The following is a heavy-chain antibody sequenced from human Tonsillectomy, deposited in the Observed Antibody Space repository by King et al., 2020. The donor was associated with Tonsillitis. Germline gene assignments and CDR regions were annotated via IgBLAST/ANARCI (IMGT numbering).Heavy chain of an antibody. J-gene: IGHJ3*02. CDR1: GFTFSSYG. CDR2: IWYDGSNK. V-gene: IGHV3-33*08. Sequence: QLVQSGGGVVQPGRSLRLSCAASGFTFSSYGMHWVRQAPGKGLEWVAGIWYDGSNKYYADSVKGRFTISRDNSKNTLYLQMNSLRAEDTAVYYCASQYCGGDCYIHPPRHDAFDIWGQGTMVTVSS. D-gene: IGHD2-21*02. CDR3: ASQYCGGDCYIHPPRHDAFDI.